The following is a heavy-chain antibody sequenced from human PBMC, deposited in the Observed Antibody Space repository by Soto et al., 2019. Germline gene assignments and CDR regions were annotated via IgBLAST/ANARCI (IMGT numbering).Heavy chain of an antibody. V-gene: IGHV3-13*01. CDR1: GFTFSNYD. CDR3: ARGRESGLYFFDY. Sequence: EVQLVESGGDLVQPGGSLRLSCAASGFTFSNYDMHWVRQATGKGLEWVSTISTAGNTYSPGSVKGRFTISRENAKNSLYLQMNGLRVDDTAGYYCARGRESGLYFFDYWGRGTLVTVSS. D-gene: IGHD3-10*01. CDR2: ISTAGNT. J-gene: IGHJ4*02.